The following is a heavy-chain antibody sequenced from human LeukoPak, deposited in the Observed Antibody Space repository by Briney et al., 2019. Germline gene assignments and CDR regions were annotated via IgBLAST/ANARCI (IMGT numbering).Heavy chain of an antibody. CDR3: ASYYASGVSAYNYYGMDV. D-gene: IGHD3-10*01. V-gene: IGHV4-38-2*01. J-gene: IGHJ6*04. CDR2: MSHNRGT. Sequence: SETLSPTCAVSGHSISTGYYWGWIRQPPGKGLEWIGSMSHNRGTYYNPSLKSRVTISMDTSKNQISLSLTSVTAADTAVYYCASYYASGVSAYNYYGMDVWGKGTTVTVSS. CDR1: GHSISTGYY.